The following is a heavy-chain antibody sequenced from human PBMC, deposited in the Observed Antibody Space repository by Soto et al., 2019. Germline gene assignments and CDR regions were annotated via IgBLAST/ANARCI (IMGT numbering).Heavy chain of an antibody. Sequence: QVQLVESGGGVVQPGRSLRLSCAASGFTFSSYAMHWVRQAPGKGLEWVAVISYDGSNKYYADSVKGRFTISRDNSKNTLYLQMNSLRAEDTAVYYCARDGAAVAEYFYYFDYWGQGTLVTVSS. CDR1: GFTFSSYA. J-gene: IGHJ4*02. V-gene: IGHV3-30-3*01. CDR3: ARDGAAVAEYFYYFDY. D-gene: IGHD6-19*01. CDR2: ISYDGSNK.